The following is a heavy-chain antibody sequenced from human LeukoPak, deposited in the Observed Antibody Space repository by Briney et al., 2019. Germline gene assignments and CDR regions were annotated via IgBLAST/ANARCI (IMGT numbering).Heavy chain of an antibody. CDR2: ISAYNGNT. V-gene: IGHV1-18*01. CDR3: ARDSLNSSGHGGFDP. CDR1: GYTFTGYG. Sequence: GASVKVSCKASGYTFTGYGISWVRQAPGQGLEWMGWISAYNGNTNYAQKLQGRVTMTTDTSTSTAYMELRSLRSDDTAVYYCARDSLNSSGHGGFDPWGQGTLVTVSS. J-gene: IGHJ5*02. D-gene: IGHD6-19*01.